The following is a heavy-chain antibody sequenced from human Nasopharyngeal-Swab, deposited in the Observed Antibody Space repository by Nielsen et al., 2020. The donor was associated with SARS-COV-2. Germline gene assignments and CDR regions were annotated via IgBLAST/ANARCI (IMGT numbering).Heavy chain of an antibody. CDR2: ISYDGSNK. J-gene: IGHJ6*02. Sequence: VRQAPGKGLEWVAVISYDGSNKYYADSVKGRFTISRDNSKNTLYLQMNSLRAEDTAVYYCAGERGVHDYVWGSYQYYYGMDVWGQGTTVTVSS. V-gene: IGHV3-30*03. CDR3: AGERGVHDYVWGSYQYYYGMDV. D-gene: IGHD3-16*02.